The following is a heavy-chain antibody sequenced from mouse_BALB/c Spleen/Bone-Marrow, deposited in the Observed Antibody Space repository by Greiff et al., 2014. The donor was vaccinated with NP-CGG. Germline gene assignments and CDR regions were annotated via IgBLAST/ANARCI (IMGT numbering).Heavy chain of an antibody. CDR2: IWAGGGT. CDR1: GFPFSSYG. Sequence: VKLMESGPGLVAPSQSLSITCTVSGFPFSSYGVHWVRQCPGKGLEWLGIIWAGGGTNYNSALMSRLSISKDNSKSQVFLKMNSRQTDDTAMYYCARGDYGSTYWFAYWGQGTLVTVSA. V-gene: IGHV2-9*02. CDR3: ARGDYGSTYWFAY. D-gene: IGHD1-1*01. J-gene: IGHJ3*01.